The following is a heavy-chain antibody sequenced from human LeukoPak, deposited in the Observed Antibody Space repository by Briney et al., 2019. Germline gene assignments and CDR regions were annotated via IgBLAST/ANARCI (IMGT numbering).Heavy chain of an antibody. D-gene: IGHD1-14*01. CDR3: AREALKLTPEPYYYYYYYMDV. CDR2: ISGSGGST. Sequence: PGGSLRLSCAASGFTFSSYAMSWVRQAPGKGLEWVSAISGSGGSTYYADSVKGRFTISRDNSKNTLYLQMNSLRGEDTAVYYCAREALKLTPEPYYYYYYYMDVWGKGTTVTVSS. CDR1: GFTFSSYA. V-gene: IGHV3-23*01. J-gene: IGHJ6*03.